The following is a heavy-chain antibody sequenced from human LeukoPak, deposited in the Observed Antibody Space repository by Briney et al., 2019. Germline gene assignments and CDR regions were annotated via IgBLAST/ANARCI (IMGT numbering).Heavy chain of an antibody. CDR1: GYSFVTYS. D-gene: IGHD6-6*01. CDR2: ISVYKGNT. CDR3: ARTRPPRIDY. J-gene: IGHJ4*02. Sequence: GASVKVSCKASGYSFVTYSISWVRQAPGQGLEWMGWISVYKGNTNYAQKLQGRVTMTTDTSTSTAYMELRSLRFDDTAIYYCARTRPPRIDYWGQGTLVTVSS. V-gene: IGHV1-18*01.